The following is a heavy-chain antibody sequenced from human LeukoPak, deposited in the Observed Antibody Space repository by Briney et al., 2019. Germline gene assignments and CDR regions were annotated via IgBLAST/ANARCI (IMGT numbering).Heavy chain of an antibody. Sequence: GGSLRLSCAASGFTVSSNYMSWVRQAPGKGLEWVSVFYSGGSTYYADSVKGRFTISRDNSKNTLYLQMNSLRAEDTAVYYCAREQIGGYFDYWGQGTLVTVSS. CDR1: GFTVSSNY. D-gene: IGHD3-16*01. V-gene: IGHV3-53*01. J-gene: IGHJ4*02. CDR2: FYSGGST. CDR3: AREQIGGYFDY.